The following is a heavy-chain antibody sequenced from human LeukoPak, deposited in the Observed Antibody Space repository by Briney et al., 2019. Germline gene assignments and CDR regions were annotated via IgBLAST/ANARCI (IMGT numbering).Heavy chain of an antibody. CDR3: ATAVGDYDFWSGYYGD. CDR1: GFTFSNYH. J-gene: IGHJ4*02. Sequence: GGSLRLSCAASGFTFSNYHMHWVRQTPGKGLEWLSYIESSSSIKYYADSVKGRFTISRDNAKNSLYLQMNSLRAEDTAVYYCATAVGDYDFWSGYYGDWGQGTLVTVSS. CDR2: IESSSSIK. D-gene: IGHD3-3*01. V-gene: IGHV3-48*01.